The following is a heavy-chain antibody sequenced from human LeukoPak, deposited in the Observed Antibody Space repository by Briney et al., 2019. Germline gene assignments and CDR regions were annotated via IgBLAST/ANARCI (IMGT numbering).Heavy chain of an antibody. D-gene: IGHD2-15*01. V-gene: IGHV1-2*02. J-gene: IGHJ4*02. CDR1: GYTFTGYY. CDR3: ARGFYCRNGSCYPSGFDS. Sequence: ASVKVSCKASGYTFTGYYMHWVRQAPGQGLEWMGWINPNSGGTNYAQTFQGRVTMIRDTSINTASMDLRRLTSDDTAVYYCARGFYCRNGSCYPSGFDSWGQGTLVTVSS. CDR2: INPNSGGT.